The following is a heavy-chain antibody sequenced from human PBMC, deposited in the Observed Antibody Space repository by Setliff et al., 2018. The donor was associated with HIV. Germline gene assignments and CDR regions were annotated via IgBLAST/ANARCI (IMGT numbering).Heavy chain of an antibody. CDR2: IRHKAYGGTA. CDR1: GFTFGDYA. J-gene: IGHJ4*02. V-gene: IGHV3-49*04. D-gene: IGHD3-10*02. Sequence: GGSLRLSCTASGFTFGDYAMSWVRQAPGKGLEWVGFIRHKAYGGTAEYDASVKGRFTISRDDSKSITYLQMNGLQTEDTAVYYCVKVSRGTVVRGVILVGYFDYWGQGTLVTVSS. CDR3: VKVSRGTVVRGVILVGYFDY.